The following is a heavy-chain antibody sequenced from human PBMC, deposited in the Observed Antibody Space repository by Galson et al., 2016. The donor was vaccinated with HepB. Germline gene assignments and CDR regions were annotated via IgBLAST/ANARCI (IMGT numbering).Heavy chain of an antibody. CDR1: GFTFSSYG. CDR3: AEGVIYDSSGFFDY. V-gene: IGHV3-30*18. D-gene: IGHD3-22*01. CDR2: ISYDGNNK. Sequence: SLRLSCAASGFTFSSYGMHWVRQAPGKGLEWVAVISYDGNNKYYADSVKGRFTISRDNSKNTLYLQMNSLRAEDTAVYYCAEGVIYDSSGFFDYWGQGTLVTVSS. J-gene: IGHJ4*02.